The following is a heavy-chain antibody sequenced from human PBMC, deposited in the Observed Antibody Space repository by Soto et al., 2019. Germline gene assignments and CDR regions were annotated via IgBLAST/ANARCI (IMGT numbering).Heavy chain of an antibody. J-gene: IGHJ5*02. V-gene: IGHV4-30-4*01. Sequence: PSETLSLTCTVSGDTVNNGDYFWSWIRQSPGKGLEWLGYIYFTGSTYYSPSLKSRLHISMDKSKNHFSLEMTSVTVADTAVYFCARGEVVDVVAAFKRELDPWGQGLLVTVSA. D-gene: IGHD5-12*01. CDR3: ARGEVVDVVAAFKRELDP. CDR1: GDTVNNGDYF. CDR2: IYFTGST.